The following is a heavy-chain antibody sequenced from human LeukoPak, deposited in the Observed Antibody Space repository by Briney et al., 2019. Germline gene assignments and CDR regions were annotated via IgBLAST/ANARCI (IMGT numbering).Heavy chain of an antibody. CDR1: GGSISSYH. D-gene: IGHD1-7*01. J-gene: IGHJ4*02. V-gene: IGHV4-4*07. Sequence: SETLSLPRTVSGGSISSYHWSWIRPPAGQGLEWIGRIYTSGSTNYNPSHKSRVTMSVDTSKNQFSLKLSSVTAADTAVYYCARERWNYYWGQGTLVTVSS. CDR3: ARERWNYY. CDR2: IYTSGST.